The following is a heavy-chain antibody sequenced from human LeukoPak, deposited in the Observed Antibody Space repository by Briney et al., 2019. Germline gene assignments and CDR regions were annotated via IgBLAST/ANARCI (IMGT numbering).Heavy chain of an antibody. V-gene: IGHV3-33*06. Sequence: GRSLRLSCAASGFTFSHYGMHWVRQAPCRGLEWVAVIWNDGSNKYYADSVKGRFTISRDNSQNTVDLHMNSLRAEDTAVYYCAKDAQRGFDYSNSLEYWGQGTLVTVSS. J-gene: IGHJ4*02. CDR2: IWNDGSNK. D-gene: IGHD4-11*01. CDR3: AKDAQRGFDYSNSLEY. CDR1: GFTFSHYG.